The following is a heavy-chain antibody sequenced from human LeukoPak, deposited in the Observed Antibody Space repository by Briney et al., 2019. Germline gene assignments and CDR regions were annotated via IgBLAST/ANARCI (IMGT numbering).Heavy chain of an antibody. CDR3: ARAGYSYGIFDY. Sequence: ASVKVSCKASGYIFTSFVISWVRQSPGQRLEWWGWISAYKGNKNYAKMLTGRVTMTTATSTSTAYMELRSLRSDDTAVYYCARAGYSYGIFDYWGQGTLVTVSS. CDR1: GYIFTSFV. D-gene: IGHD5-18*01. J-gene: IGHJ4*02. CDR2: ISAYKGNK. V-gene: IGHV1-18*01.